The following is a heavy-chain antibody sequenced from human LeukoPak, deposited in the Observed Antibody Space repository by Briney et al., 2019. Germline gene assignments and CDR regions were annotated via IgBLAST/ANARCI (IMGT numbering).Heavy chain of an antibody. J-gene: IGHJ6*04. D-gene: IGHD6-6*01. CDR1: GFTFSMYS. CDR2: ISIGSSSI. Sequence: GGSLRLSCAASGFTFSMYSMNWVRQAPGKGLEWVSYISIGSSSIYHADSVKGRFTISRDNAKNSLYLQMNSLRAEDTAVYYCASSSSSRGRDVWGKGTTVTVSS. V-gene: IGHV3-48*04. CDR3: ASSSSSRGRDV.